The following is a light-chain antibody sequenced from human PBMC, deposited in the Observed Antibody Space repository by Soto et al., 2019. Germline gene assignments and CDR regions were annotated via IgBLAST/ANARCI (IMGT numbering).Light chain of an antibody. J-gene: IGKJ1*01. CDR2: GAS. V-gene: IGKV3-20*01. Sequence: EIVLTQSPGTLSLSPGERATLSCRASQTISRSYLAWYQQKPGQAPRLLIYGASSRATGIPDRFSGSDSGTDFTLTISRLEPEDFAVYFCQHYGSSPHTFGQGTKVEIK. CDR1: QTISRSY. CDR3: QHYGSSPHT.